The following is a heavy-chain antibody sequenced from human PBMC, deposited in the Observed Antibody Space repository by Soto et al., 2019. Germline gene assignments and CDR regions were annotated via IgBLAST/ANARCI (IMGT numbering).Heavy chain of an antibody. CDR2: ISGSGGST. Sequence: GESLKISCAASGFTFSSYAMSWVRQAPGKGLEWVSAISGSGGSTYYADSVKGRFTISRDNSKNTLYLQMNSLRAEDTAVYYCAKDITVYYDSSGFLPTEEYFQHWGQGTLVTVSS. CDR3: AKDITVYYDSSGFLPTEEYFQH. V-gene: IGHV3-23*01. CDR1: GFTFSSYA. J-gene: IGHJ1*01. D-gene: IGHD3-22*01.